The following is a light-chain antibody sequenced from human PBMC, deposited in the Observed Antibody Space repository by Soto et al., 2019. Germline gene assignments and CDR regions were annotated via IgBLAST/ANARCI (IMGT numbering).Light chain of an antibody. CDR3: QQHNSSSIT. CDR2: AAS. Sequence: DIQLTQSPSFLSASVGDRVTITCRASQGISSYLAWYQQTTGKAPKLLIYAASTLQSGVPSRFRGSGSGTEFTLPISRLQPDDFETYYCQQHNSSSITFGQGTRLEIK. J-gene: IGKJ5*01. V-gene: IGKV1-9*01. CDR1: QGISSY.